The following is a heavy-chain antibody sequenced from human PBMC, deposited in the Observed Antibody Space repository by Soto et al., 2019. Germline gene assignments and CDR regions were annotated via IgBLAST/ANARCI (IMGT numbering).Heavy chain of an antibody. J-gene: IGHJ6*03. CDR2: MNPNSGNT. CDR3: ARVELGQLANYYYYMDV. CDR1: GYTFTSYD. D-gene: IGHD6-6*01. V-gene: IGHV1-8*01. Sequence: ASVKVSCKASGYTFTSYDINWVRQATGQGLEWMGWMNPNSGNTGYAQKFQGRVTMTRNTSISTAYMELSSLRSEDTAVYYCARVELGQLANYYYYMDVWGKGTTVTVSS.